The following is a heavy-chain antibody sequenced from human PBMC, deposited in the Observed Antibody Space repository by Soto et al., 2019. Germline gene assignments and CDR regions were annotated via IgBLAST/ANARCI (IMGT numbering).Heavy chain of an antibody. J-gene: IGHJ1*01. D-gene: IGHD3-22*01. V-gene: IGHV3-30-3*01. Sequence: QVQLVESGGGVVQPGRSLRLSCAASGFTFSSYAMHWVRQAPGKGLEWVAVISYDGSNKYYADSVKGRFTISRDNSKNTLYLQMNGLRAEYTAVYYCATDGTEYFDSSGYEGYFQHWGQGTLVTVSS. CDR1: GFTFSSYA. CDR3: ATDGTEYFDSSGYEGYFQH. CDR2: ISYDGSNK.